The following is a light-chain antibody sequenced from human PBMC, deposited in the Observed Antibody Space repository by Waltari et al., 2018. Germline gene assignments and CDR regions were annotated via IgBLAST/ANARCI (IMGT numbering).Light chain of an antibody. CDR2: WAS. CDR3: QQYYSTPRT. CDR1: QSVLYIPNKNNF. V-gene: IGKV4-1*01. J-gene: IGKJ1*01. Sequence: DIVMTQSPDSLAVSLGERATINCKSSQSVLYIPNKNNFLSWYQQKPGQPPKLLIYWASTRESGVPYRFSGSGSGTDFTLTISSLQAEDVAVYYCQQYYSTPRTFGQGTKVEIK.